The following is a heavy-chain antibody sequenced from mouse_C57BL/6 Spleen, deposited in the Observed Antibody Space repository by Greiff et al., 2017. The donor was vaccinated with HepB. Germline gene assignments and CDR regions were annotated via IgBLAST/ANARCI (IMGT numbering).Heavy chain of an antibody. CDR1: GYTFTDYY. V-gene: IGHV1-76*01. Sequence: VQLQQSGAELVRPGASVKLSCKASGYTFTDYYINWVKQRPGQGLEWIARIYPGSGNTYYNEKFKGKATLTAEKSSSTAYMQLSSLTSEDSAVYCCARSHYYGSSYEDWYFDVWGTGTTVTVSS. D-gene: IGHD1-1*01. CDR3: ARSHYYGSSYEDWYFDV. J-gene: IGHJ1*03. CDR2: IYPGSGNT.